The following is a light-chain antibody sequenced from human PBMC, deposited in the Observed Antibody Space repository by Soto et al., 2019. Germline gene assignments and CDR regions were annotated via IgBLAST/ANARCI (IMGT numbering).Light chain of an antibody. J-gene: IGKJ1*01. CDR3: QQYYTYPLT. V-gene: IGKV1-8*01. CDR1: QGISSY. CDR2: AAS. Sequence: AIRMTQSPSAFSASTGDRVTITCRASQGISSYLAWYQQKPGKAPKLLIYAASTLQSGVTSRFSGSGSGTDFTLTFSCLQSEDFANYYCQQYYTYPLTFGQGTNVEIK.